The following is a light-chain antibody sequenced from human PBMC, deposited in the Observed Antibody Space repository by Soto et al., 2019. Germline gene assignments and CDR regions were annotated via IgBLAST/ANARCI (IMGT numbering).Light chain of an antibody. CDR1: QSIANY. Sequence: DIHMTQSPSSLSPSVGDRVTITSLASQSIANYLNWYQQKPGTAPKLMIFAASSLQSGVPSRLSGSVSGTDFTLTISRLEPEDFALYYCQQYGSSHPWTFGQGTKVDI. J-gene: IGKJ1*01. V-gene: IGKV1-39*01. CDR3: QQYGSSHPWT. CDR2: AAS.